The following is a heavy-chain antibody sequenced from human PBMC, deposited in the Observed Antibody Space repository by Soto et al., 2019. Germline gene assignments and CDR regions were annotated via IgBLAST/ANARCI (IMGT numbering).Heavy chain of an antibody. CDR2: INPSGGST. J-gene: IGHJ3*02. CDR3: ATNIVAPDAFDI. V-gene: IGHV1-46*01. Sequence: EASVKVSCKASGGTFSSYAISWVRQAPGQGLEWMGIINPSGGSTSYAQKFQGRVTMTRDTSTSTVNMELSSLRSEDTAVYYCATNIVAPDAFDIWGQGTMVTVSS. D-gene: IGHD5-12*01. CDR1: GGTFSSYA.